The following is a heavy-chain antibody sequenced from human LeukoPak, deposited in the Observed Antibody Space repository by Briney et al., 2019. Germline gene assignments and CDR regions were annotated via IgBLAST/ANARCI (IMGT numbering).Heavy chain of an antibody. D-gene: IGHD3-10*01. V-gene: IGHV3-23*01. Sequence: PGGSLRLSCAASGFTFSSYAMSWVRQAPGKGLEWVSAISGSGGSTYYADSVKGRFTISRDNSRNTLYLYMNSLGAEDTAVYYCAKDRVVRGIMGAFAPWGQGTLVTVSS. CDR1: GFTFSSYA. J-gene: IGHJ5*02. CDR3: AKDRVVRGIMGAFAP. CDR2: ISGSGGST.